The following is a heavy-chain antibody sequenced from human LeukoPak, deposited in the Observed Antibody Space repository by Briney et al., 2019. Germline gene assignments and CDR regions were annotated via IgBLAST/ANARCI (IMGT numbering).Heavy chain of an antibody. CDR3: ARGMAVGGTKIGFDY. V-gene: IGHV1-2*02. Sequence: ASVKVSCKPSGYTFSDYFIHWVRRAPGQGLEWMGWINPYSGVTNSAQKFQGRVTMTTDTSIRTVYMEVSRTRSDDTAVYYCARGMAVGGTKIGFDYWGQGTVVTVSS. CDR2: INPYSGVT. J-gene: IGHJ4*02. D-gene: IGHD6-19*01. CDR1: GYTFSDYF.